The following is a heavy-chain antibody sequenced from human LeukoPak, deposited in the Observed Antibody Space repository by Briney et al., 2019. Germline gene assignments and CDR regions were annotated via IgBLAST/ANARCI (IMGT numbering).Heavy chain of an antibody. CDR1: GGSISSSSYY. V-gene: IGHV4-39*01. Sequence: SETLSLTCTVSGGSISSSSYYWDWIRQPPGKGLEWIGSIYYSGSTYYNPSLKSRVTISVDTSKKQLSLKLSSVTAADTAVYYCARQDDYNFDYWGQGPLLPVSS. J-gene: IGHJ4*02. CDR2: IYYSGST. CDR3: ARQDDYNFDY. D-gene: IGHD5-24*01.